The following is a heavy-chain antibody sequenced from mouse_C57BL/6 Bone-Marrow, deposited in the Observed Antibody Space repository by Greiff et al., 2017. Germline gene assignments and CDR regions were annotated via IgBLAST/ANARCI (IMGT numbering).Heavy chain of an antibody. CDR3: ARSQLGYFDY. CDR1: GYSFTSYY. Sequence: VQLQESGPELVKPGASVKISCKASGYSFTSYYIHWVKQRPGQGLEWIGWIYPGSGNTKYNEKFKGKATLTADTSSSTAYMQLSSLTSEDSAVYCWARSQLGYFDYWGQGTTLTVAS. CDR2: IYPGSGNT. V-gene: IGHV1-66*01. D-gene: IGHD1-3*01. J-gene: IGHJ2*01.